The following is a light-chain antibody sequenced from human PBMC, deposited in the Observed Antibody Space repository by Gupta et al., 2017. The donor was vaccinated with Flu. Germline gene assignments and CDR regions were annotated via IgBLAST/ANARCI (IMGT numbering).Light chain of an antibody. J-gene: IGKJ1*01. CDR2: GAS. CDR1: QSVSNN. V-gene: IGKV3-15*01. CDR3: QQYNSWPPTWT. Sequence: EVVMTQSPATLSVSPGERATLSCRASQSVSNNLAWYQRKPGQAPRLLIYGASNRATGIPATFSGSGSGTEFTLTISILQSEDFAIYYCQQYNSWPPTWTFGQGTKVEIK.